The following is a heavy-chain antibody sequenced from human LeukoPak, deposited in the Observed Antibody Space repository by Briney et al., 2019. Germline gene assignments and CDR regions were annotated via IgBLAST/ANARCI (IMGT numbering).Heavy chain of an antibody. V-gene: IGHV4-30-4*01. J-gene: IGHJ4*02. Sequence: SETLSLTCTVSGASISSDYYSWSWIRQPPGKGLEWIGYIYYSGSTSYNPSLKSRLTISIDTSKNQFSLKLSSVTAADTAGYYCAIKRGQGLDYWGQGTLVTVSS. D-gene: IGHD3-16*01. CDR2: IYYSGST. CDR3: AIKRGQGLDY. CDR1: GASISSDYYS.